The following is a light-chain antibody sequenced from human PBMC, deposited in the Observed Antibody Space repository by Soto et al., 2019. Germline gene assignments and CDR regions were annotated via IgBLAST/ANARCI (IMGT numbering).Light chain of an antibody. CDR3: QQYGSTPQP. CDR1: QSVSSSY. V-gene: IGKV3-20*01. J-gene: IGKJ1*01. CDR2: GAS. Sequence: IVWTQYPGTLCLSPGERATLACRGSQSVSSSYLAWFQQKPGQAPRLLIYGASSRATGIPDRFSGSGSGTDFTLTISRLEPEDFAVYYCQQYGSTPQPFGQGTKVDIK.